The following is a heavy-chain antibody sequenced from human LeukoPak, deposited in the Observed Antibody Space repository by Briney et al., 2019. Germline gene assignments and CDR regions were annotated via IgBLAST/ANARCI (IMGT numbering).Heavy chain of an antibody. CDR2: INHSGST. CDR3: ARRRPYYDFWSVPGYFDY. CDR1: GGSFSGYY. D-gene: IGHD3-3*01. Sequence: SETLSLTCAVYGGSFSGYYWSWIRQPPGKGLEWIGEINHSGSTNYNPSLKSRVTISVDTSKNQFSLKLSSVTAADTAVYYCARRRPYYDFWSVPGYFDYWGQGTLVTVSS. V-gene: IGHV4-34*01. J-gene: IGHJ4*02.